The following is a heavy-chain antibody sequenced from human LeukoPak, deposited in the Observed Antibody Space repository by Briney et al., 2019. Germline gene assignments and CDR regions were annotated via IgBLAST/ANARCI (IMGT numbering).Heavy chain of an antibody. V-gene: IGHV1-2*02. CDR1: GYSFTSYY. CDR2: INPNSGGT. J-gene: IGHJ4*02. Sequence: GASVKVSCKASGYSFTSYYMHWVRQAPGQGLEWMGWINPNSGGTNYAQKFQGRVTMTRDTSISTAYMELSRLRSDDTAVYYCARDVDIAGFDYWGQGTLVTVSS. CDR3: ARDVDIAGFDY. D-gene: IGHD5-12*01.